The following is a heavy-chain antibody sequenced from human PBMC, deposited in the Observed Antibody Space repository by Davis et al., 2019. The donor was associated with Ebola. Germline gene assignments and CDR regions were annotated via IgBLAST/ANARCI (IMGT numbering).Heavy chain of an antibody. CDR2: ISSSSSTI. CDR1: GFTFSSYS. Sequence: PGGSLRLSCAASGFTFSSYSMNWVRQAPGKGLEWVSYISSSSSTIYYADSVKGRFTISRDNAKNSLYLQMNSLRDEDTAVYYCARGGGFWSGYYTDGYWGQGTLATVSS. CDR3: ARGGGFWSGYYTDGY. D-gene: IGHD3-3*01. V-gene: IGHV3-48*02. J-gene: IGHJ4*02.